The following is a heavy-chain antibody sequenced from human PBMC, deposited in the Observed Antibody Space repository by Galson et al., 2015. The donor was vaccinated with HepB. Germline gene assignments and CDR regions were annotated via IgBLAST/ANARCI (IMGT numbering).Heavy chain of an antibody. V-gene: IGHV3-30*18. J-gene: IGHJ5*02. D-gene: IGHD3-9*01. CDR1: GFPFNSNG. CDR3: VKGCDPTCHTIVLDP. CDR2: ISHDGDFI. Sequence: SLRLSCAASGFPFNSNGMHWVRQAPGKGLEWVAVISHDGDFIRYADSVRARFTISRDNSKNTLYLQMNSLRTADTAVYYCVKGCDPTCHTIVLDPWGQGTLVTVSS.